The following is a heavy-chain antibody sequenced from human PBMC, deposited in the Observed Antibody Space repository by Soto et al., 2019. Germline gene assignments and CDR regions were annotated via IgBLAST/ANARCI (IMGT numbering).Heavy chain of an antibody. CDR3: AREKDSSSWLDAFDI. V-gene: IGHV1-18*01. J-gene: IGHJ3*02. Sequence: ASVKVSCKASGYTFTSHGISWVRQAPGQGLEWMGWISAYNGNTNYAQKLQGRVTMTTDTSTSTAYMELRSLRSDDTAVYYCAREKDSSSWLDAFDIWGQGTMVTVSS. CDR1: GYTFTSHG. D-gene: IGHD6-13*01. CDR2: ISAYNGNT.